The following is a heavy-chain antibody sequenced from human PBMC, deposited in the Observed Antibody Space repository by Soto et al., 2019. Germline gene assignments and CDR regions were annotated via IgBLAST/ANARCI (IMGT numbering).Heavy chain of an antibody. CDR2: IYRSGNT. J-gene: IGHJ5*02. CDR3: ARAYYYEVAGWFDP. V-gene: IGHV4-38-2*01. CDR1: GYSISSGYY. Sequence: QVQLQESGPGLVKPSETLSLTCAVSGYSISSGYYWGWIRQPPGKGLEWIGSIYRSGNTYYNPSLKSRVTISVDTSKNQFSPKLSSVTAADTAVYSCARAYYYEVAGWFDPWGPGTLVTVSS. D-gene: IGHD3-22*01.